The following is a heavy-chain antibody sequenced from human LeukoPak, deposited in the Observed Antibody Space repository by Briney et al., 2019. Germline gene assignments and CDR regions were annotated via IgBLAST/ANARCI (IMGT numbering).Heavy chain of an antibody. V-gene: IGHV4-61*02. J-gene: IGHJ6*03. Sequence: SETLSLTCTVSGDSISSGDYYWSWIRQPAGKGLEWIGRISSSGSTNYNPSLKSRVTISVDTSKNQFSLKLSSVTAADTAVYYCARDLRVAVAGYYYYYYMDVWGKGTTVTISS. D-gene: IGHD6-19*01. CDR3: ARDLRVAVAGYYYYYYMDV. CDR2: ISSSGST. CDR1: GDSISSGDYY.